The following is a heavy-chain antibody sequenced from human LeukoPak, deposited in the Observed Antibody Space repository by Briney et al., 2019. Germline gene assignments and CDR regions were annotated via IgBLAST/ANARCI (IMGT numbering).Heavy chain of an antibody. CDR2: ISSNGGST. V-gene: IGHV3-64D*06. CDR1: GFTFSSYT. J-gene: IGHJ4*02. Sequence: PGGSLRLSCSASGFTFSSYTMHWVRQAPGKGLEYVSAISSNGGSTYYADSVKGRFTISRDNSKNTLYLQMSSLRAEDTAVYYCVKVHYYGSGSYYKGDYFDYWGQGTLVTVSS. CDR3: VKVHYYGSGSYYKGDYFDY. D-gene: IGHD3-10*01.